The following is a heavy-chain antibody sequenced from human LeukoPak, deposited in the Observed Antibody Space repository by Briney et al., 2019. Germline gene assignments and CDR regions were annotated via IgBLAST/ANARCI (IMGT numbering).Heavy chain of an antibody. CDR1: GYTYTNYH. CDR3: SSSDYFYDCSPF. D-gene: IGHD3-22*01. Sequence: GASVKVSCKASGYTYTNYHVHWVRQAPGQGLEWMGIIKPKDGSATYAQKFEGRVTMTSNMSTNTVYMELSSLASGDTAFYLCSSSDYFYDCSPFWGQGTLVTVSS. CDR2: IKPKDGSA. V-gene: IGHV1-46*01. J-gene: IGHJ4*02.